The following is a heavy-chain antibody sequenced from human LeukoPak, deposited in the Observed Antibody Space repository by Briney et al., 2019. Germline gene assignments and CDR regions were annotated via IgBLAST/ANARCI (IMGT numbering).Heavy chain of an antibody. D-gene: IGHD3-22*01. CDR1: GGSFSGYY. V-gene: IGHV4-34*01. CDR3: ARGQYYYDSSGYAFDY. CDR2: INHSGST. J-gene: IGHJ4*02. Sequence: SETLSLTCAVYGGSFSGYYWSWIRQPPGKGLEWIGEINHSGSTYCNPSLKSRVTISVDTSKNQFSLKLSSVTAADTAVYYCARGQYYYDSSGYAFDYWGQGTLVTVSS.